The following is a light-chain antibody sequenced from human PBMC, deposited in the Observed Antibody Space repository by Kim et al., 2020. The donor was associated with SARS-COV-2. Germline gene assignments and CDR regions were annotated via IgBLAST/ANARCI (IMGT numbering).Light chain of an antibody. CDR1: QSVNSD. J-gene: IGKJ4*01. Sequence: LPLSPGERATLSCRASQSVNSDLVWYQQKPGQSPRLLIYDASNRATGIPARFSGSGFRTDFTLTISSLEPEDSAVYYCQQRTNPLTFGGGTKLEI. CDR3: QQRTNPLT. V-gene: IGKV3-11*01. CDR2: DAS.